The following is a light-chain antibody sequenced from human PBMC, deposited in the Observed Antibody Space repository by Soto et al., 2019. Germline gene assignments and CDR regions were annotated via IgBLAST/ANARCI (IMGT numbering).Light chain of an antibody. V-gene: IGLV4-60*02. J-gene: IGLJ3*02. CDR3: ETWDSNTRV. CDR1: SGHSSYI. Sequence: QLVLTQPSSASASLGSSVKLTCTLSSGHSSYIIAWHQQQPGKAPRYLMKLESSGSYNKGSGVPDRFSGSSSGADRYLTISNLQFEDEADYYCETWDSNTRVFGGGTKLTVL. CDR2: LESSGSY.